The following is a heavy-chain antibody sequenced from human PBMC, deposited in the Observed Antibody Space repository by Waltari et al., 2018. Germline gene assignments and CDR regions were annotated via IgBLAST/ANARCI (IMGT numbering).Heavy chain of an antibody. J-gene: IGHJ4*02. V-gene: IGHV1-69*13. Sequence: QVQLVQSGAEVKKPGSSVKVSCKASGVTFSSYAISWVRQAPGQGLEWMGGIIPIFGTANYAQKFQGRVTITADESTSTAYMELSSLRSEDTAVYYCARGGSYYIDPTWGYYFDYWGQGTLVTVSS. CDR3: ARGGSYYIDPTWGYYFDY. CDR2: IIPIFGTA. D-gene: IGHD1-26*01. CDR1: GVTFSSYA.